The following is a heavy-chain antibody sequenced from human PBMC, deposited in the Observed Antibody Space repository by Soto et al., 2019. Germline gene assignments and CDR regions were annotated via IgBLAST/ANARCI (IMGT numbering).Heavy chain of an antibody. D-gene: IGHD6-25*01. V-gene: IGHV4-4*02. CDR2: IYHSGRT. CDR1: GGSISNGNW. CDR3: ARAAAYCLDS. Sequence: QVQLQESGPGLVKPSETLPLTCAVSGGSISNGNWWSWARQPPGKGLEWIGEIYHSGRTNYNPSLKSRVSISVDTSKNQFSLKLTSVTAADTAIYYCARAAAYCLDSWGQGTLVTVAS. J-gene: IGHJ4*02.